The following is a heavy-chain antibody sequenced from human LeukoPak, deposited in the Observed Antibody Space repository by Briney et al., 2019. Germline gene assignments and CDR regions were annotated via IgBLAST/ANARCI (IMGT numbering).Heavy chain of an antibody. CDR3: AKDTFSGYYGMDV. Sequence: PGGSLRLSCAASGFTFDDYAMHWVRQAPGKGLEWVSGISWNSGSIGYADSVRGRFTISRDNAKNSLYLQMNSLRAEDTALYYCAKDTFSGYYGMDVWGQGTTVTVSS. J-gene: IGHJ6*02. V-gene: IGHV3-9*01. CDR1: GFTFDDYA. D-gene: IGHD3-10*01. CDR2: ISWNSGSI.